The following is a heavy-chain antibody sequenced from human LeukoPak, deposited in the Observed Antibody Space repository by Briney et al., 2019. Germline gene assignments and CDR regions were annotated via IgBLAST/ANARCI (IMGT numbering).Heavy chain of an antibody. D-gene: IGHD4-11*01. J-gene: IGHJ4*02. Sequence: KASVTLSLTCTVSGGSISSGSYYWSWIRQPAGKGLEWIGRIYTSGSTNYNPSLKSRVTISVDTSKNQFSLKLSSVTAADTAVYYCARTDYPVYFDYWGQGTLVTVSS. CDR3: ARTDYPVYFDY. CDR1: GGSISSGSYY. V-gene: IGHV4-61*02. CDR2: IYTSGST.